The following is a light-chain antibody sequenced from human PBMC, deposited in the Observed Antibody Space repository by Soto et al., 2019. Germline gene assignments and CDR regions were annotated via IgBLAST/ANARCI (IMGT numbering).Light chain of an antibody. CDR1: QSVRSN. Sequence: EIVMTQSPATLSVSPGDRVTLSCRASQSVRSNSAWYQQKPGQAPRLLICGASLRATGIPARFSGSGYETEFTLTISSLQSEDFAVYYCHQYNTWPLTFGGGTKVEIK. J-gene: IGKJ4*01. V-gene: IGKV3-15*01. CDR3: HQYNTWPLT. CDR2: GAS.